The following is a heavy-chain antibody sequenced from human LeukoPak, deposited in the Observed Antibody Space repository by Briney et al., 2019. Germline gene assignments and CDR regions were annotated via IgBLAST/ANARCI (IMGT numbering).Heavy chain of an antibody. D-gene: IGHD5-12*01. CDR1: GFTFSSYG. Sequence: GGSLRLSCAASGFTFSSYGMHWVRQAPGKGLEWVAVIWYDGSNKYYADSVKGRFTISRDNSKNTLYLQMNSLRAEDTAVYYCAKDYSGYDLFDYWGPGTLVTVSS. CDR3: AKDYSGYDLFDY. J-gene: IGHJ4*02. CDR2: IWYDGSNK. V-gene: IGHV3-33*06.